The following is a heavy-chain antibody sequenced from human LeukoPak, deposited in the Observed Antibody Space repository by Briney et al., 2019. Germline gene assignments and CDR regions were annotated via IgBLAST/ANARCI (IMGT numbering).Heavy chain of an antibody. CDR2: IIPIFGTA. CDR1: GGTFSSYA. D-gene: IGHD4-17*01. CDR3: HVDYGDYEGFDY. J-gene: IGHJ4*02. Sequence: SVKLSCKASGGTFSSYAISWVRQAPGQGLEWMGGIIPIFGTANYAQKFQGRVTITADESTSTAYMELSSLRSEDTAVYYCHVDYGDYEGFDYWGQGTLVTVSS. V-gene: IGHV1-69*13.